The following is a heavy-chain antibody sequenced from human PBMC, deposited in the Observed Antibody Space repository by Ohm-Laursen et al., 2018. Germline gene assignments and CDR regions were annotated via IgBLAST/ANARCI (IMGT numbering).Heavy chain of an antibody. D-gene: IGHD3-22*01. CDR1: GYSFTSYW. J-gene: IGHJ4*02. V-gene: IGHV5-51*01. CDR3: ARGHDYDSSGYYLPLDY. CDR2: IYPGDSDT. Sequence: ESLRISCKGSGYSFTSYWIGWVRQMPGKGLEWMGIIYPGDSDTRYSPSFQGQVTISAAKSISTAYLQWSSLKASDTAMYYCARGHDYDSSGYYLPLDYWGQGSLVTVSS.